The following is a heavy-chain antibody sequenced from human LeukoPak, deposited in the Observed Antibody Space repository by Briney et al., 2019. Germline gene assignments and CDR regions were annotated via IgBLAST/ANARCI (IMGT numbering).Heavy chain of an antibody. CDR3: ARADSYGSIFDY. V-gene: IGHV3-7*04. J-gene: IGHJ4*02. D-gene: IGHD5-18*01. CDR2: IDQCGRAK. Sequence: GGSLRLSCAASGFTFSNYWMSWARQAPGKGLEWVACIDQCGRAKYDVDSVRGLFTFSRDNTKNSLHLQMSSLRAEDTAVYYWARADSYGSIFDYWGQGTRVIDSS. CDR1: GFTFSNYW.